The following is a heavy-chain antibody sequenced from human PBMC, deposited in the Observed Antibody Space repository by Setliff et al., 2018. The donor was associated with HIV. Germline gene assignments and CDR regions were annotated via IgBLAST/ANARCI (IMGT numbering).Heavy chain of an antibody. D-gene: IGHD3-10*01. CDR3: ARENDGSGSYGYYYYGMDV. CDR1: GYSISSGYY. J-gene: IGHJ6*02. CDR2: IYHSGST. V-gene: IGHV4-38-2*02. Sequence: SETLSLTCAVSGYSISSGYYWGWIRQPPGKGLEWIGSIYHSGSTYDSPSLKSRVTISVDTSKNQFSLKLSSVTAADTAVYYCARENDGSGSYGYYYYGMDVWGQGTTVTVSS.